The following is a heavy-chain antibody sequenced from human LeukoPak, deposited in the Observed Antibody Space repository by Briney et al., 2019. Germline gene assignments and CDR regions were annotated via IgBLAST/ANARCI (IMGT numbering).Heavy chain of an antibody. D-gene: IGHD2-15*01. J-gene: IGHJ5*01. Sequence: SETLSLTCTVSGGSISSYYWNWIRQPPGKGLEWIGYIYYSGSTHYNPSLKSRVTISVDTSKNEFSLKLSPVTAADTAVYYCARERGYCNGGSCLNWFDSWGQGTLVTVSS. CDR1: GGSISSYY. CDR3: ARERGYCNGGSCLNWFDS. V-gene: IGHV4-59*01. CDR2: IYYSGST.